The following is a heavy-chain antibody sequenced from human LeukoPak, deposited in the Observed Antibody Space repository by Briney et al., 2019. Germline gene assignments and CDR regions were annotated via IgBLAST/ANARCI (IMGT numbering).Heavy chain of an antibody. CDR1: GGSISSYY. CDR2: IYYSGST. Sequence: PSETLSLTCTVSGGSISSYYWSWIRQPPGKGLEWIGYIYYSGSTNYNPPLKSRVTISVDTSKNQFSLKLSSVTAADTAVYYCARQRYCSSTSCYTYFDYWGQGTLVTVSS. D-gene: IGHD2-2*02. V-gene: IGHV4-59*08. CDR3: ARQRYCSSTSCYTYFDY. J-gene: IGHJ4*02.